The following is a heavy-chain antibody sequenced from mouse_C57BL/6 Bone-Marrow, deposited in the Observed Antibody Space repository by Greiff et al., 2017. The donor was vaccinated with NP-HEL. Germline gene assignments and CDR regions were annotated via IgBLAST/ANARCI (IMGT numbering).Heavy chain of an antibody. J-gene: IGHJ2*01. D-gene: IGHD1-1*01. CDR2: FDPISGGT. Sequence: VQLQQPGAELVKPGPPVNLSSKPPANTSPNSWMPWGKQSPGRGFGGIGRFDPISGGTKYNEKFKSKATLTVDKPSSTAYMQLSSLTSEDSAVYYCARYYYGSGYFDYWGQGTTLTVSS. V-gene: IGHV1-72*01. CDR3: ARYYYGSGYFDY. CDR1: ANTSPNSW.